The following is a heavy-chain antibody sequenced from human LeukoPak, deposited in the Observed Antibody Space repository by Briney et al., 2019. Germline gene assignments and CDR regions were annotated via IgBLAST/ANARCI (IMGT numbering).Heavy chain of an antibody. CDR1: GYSFTGYC. V-gene: IGHV1-2*02. CDR2: ICLESGGT. CDR3: ASGLNSRSSSC. Sequence: AASVKVSCEASGYSFTGYCMHWVRQAPGQGLEWMGRICLESGGTNYAQKLQGRVTMTTDTTVSTAYMELSGLKSDDTAVYYCASGLNSRSSSCWGQGTRVTVSS. J-gene: IGHJ4*02. D-gene: IGHD6-13*01.